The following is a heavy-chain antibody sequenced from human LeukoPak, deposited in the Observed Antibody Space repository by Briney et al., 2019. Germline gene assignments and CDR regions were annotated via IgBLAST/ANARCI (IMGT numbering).Heavy chain of an antibody. CDR2: INPNSGGT. D-gene: IGHD3-10*01. V-gene: IGHV1-2*02. CDR1: GYTFTGYY. Sequence: ASVKVSCKASGYTFTGYYMHWVRQAPGQGLEWMGWINPNSGGTNYAQKFQGRVTMTRDTSVSTAYMELSRLRSDDTAVYYCAREQITMVRGVIPRFGYWGQGTLVTVSS. J-gene: IGHJ4*02. CDR3: AREQITMVRGVIPRFGY.